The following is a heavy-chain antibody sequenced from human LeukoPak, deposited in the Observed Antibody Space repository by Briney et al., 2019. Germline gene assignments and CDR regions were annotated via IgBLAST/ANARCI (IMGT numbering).Heavy chain of an antibody. Sequence: GGSLRLSCPASGFTFEDYSMHWVRHVPGKTLEWVSLISWDGTTYYTDSVKGRFTISRDNSQGSLYLQMDTLRSEDTAFYYCVKDLTYESSGSFFDYWGRGTLVTVS. D-gene: IGHD3-22*01. V-gene: IGHV3-43*01. J-gene: IGHJ4*02. CDR2: ISWDGTT. CDR1: GFTFEDYS. CDR3: VKDLTYESSGSFFDY.